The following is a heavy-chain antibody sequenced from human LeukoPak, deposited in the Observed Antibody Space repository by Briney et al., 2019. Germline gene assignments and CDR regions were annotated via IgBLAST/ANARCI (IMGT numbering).Heavy chain of an antibody. Sequence: GGSLRLSCAASGFTFSSYSMNWVRQAPGKGLEWVSSISSSSSYIYYADSVKGRFTISRDNAKNSLYLQMNSLRAEDTAVYYCARDLPITMVRGVIPFDYWGQGTLVTVSS. CDR3: ARDLPITMVRGVIPFDY. V-gene: IGHV3-21*01. J-gene: IGHJ4*02. CDR1: GFTFSSYS. D-gene: IGHD3-10*01. CDR2: ISSSSSYI.